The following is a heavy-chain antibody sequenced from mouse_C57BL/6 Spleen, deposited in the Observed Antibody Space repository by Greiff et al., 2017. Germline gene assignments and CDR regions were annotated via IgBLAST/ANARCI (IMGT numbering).Heavy chain of an antibody. Sequence: VQLKQSGPELVKPGASVKIPCKASGYTFTDYNMDWVKQSHGKSLEWIGDINPNNGGTIYNQKFKGKATLTVDKSSSTAYMELRSLTSEDTAVYSCARAYYSNHWYFDVWGTGTTVTVSS. V-gene: IGHV1-18*01. CDR3: ARAYYSNHWYFDV. CDR1: GYTFTDYN. D-gene: IGHD2-5*01. CDR2: INPNNGGT. J-gene: IGHJ1*03.